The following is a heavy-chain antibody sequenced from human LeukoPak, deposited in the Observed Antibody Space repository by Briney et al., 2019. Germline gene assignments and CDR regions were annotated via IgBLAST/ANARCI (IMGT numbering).Heavy chain of an antibody. CDR1: GFTFSGYW. V-gene: IGHV3-74*01. CDR2: IDSDGSST. Sequence: PGGSLRLSCAASGFTFSGYWMHWVRQAPGKGLVWVSHIDSDGSSTNYADSVKGRFTVSRDNSKNTLYLQMNSLRAEDTAVYYCAKDGAKWGLFDYWGQGALVTVSS. CDR3: AKDGAKWGLFDY. J-gene: IGHJ4*02. D-gene: IGHD7-27*01.